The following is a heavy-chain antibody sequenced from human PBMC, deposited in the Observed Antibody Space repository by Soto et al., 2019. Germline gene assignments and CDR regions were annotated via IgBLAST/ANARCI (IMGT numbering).Heavy chain of an antibody. CDR1: GYTLTELF. D-gene: IGHD1-26*01. Sequence: GASVKVSCKVSGYTLTELFMHWVRQAPGKGLEWMGGFDPEDGETIYAQKFQGRVTMTEDTSTDTAYMELSSLRSEDTAVYYCVGAGTYNWFDPRGQGTLVTVSS. V-gene: IGHV1-24*01. CDR3: VGAGTYNWFDP. CDR2: FDPEDGET. J-gene: IGHJ5*02.